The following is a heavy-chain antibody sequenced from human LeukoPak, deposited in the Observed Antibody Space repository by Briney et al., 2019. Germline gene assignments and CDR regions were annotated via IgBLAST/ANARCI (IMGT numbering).Heavy chain of an antibody. D-gene: IGHD3-3*01. CDR3: ARSDSGYDFWSGYYTSFDY. V-gene: IGHV1-18*01. J-gene: IGHJ4*02. CDR2: ISAYNGNT. Sequence: GASVKVSCKASGYTFSTNGISWVRQAPGQGLEWMGWISAYNGNTNYAQKLQGRVTMTTDTSTSTAYMELSSLRSEDTAVYYCARSDSGYDFWSGYYTSFDYWGQGTLVTVSS. CDR1: GYTFSTNG.